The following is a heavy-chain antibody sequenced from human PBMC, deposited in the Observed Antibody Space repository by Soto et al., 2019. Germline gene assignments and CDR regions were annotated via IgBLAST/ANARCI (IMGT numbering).Heavy chain of an antibody. CDR2: INPSGGST. CDR3: ARNPLYSPTPIDIVGVVAASRAWFDP. J-gene: IGHJ5*02. V-gene: IGHV1-46*01. Sequence: QVQLVQSGAEVKKPGASVKVSCKASGYTFTSYYMHWVRQAPGQGLEWMGIINPSGGSTSYAQKRQGRVAMNRDTYTKTVNMELGSLRSEDTAVYYCARNPLYSPTPIDIVGVVAASRAWFDPWSQGTLVTVSS. CDR1: GYTFTSYY. D-gene: IGHD2-15*01.